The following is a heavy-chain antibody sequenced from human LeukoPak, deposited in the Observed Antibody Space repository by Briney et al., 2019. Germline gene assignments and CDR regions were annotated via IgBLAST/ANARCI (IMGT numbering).Heavy chain of an antibody. V-gene: IGHV1-46*01. J-gene: IGHJ5*02. CDR1: GYTFTSYY. D-gene: IGHD1-26*01. CDR3: ARGPSGSYHLANWFDP. CDR2: INPSGGST. Sequence: GVSVKVSCKASGYTFTSYYMHWVRQAPGQGLEWMGIINPSGGSTSYAQKFQGRVTITRDMSTSTVYMELSSLRSEDTAVYYCARGPSGSYHLANWFDPWGEGTLVTVYS.